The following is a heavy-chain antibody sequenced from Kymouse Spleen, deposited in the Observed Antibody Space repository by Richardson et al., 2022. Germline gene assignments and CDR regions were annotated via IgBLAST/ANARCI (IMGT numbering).Heavy chain of an antibody. V-gene: IGHV3-73*02. CDR1: GFTFSGSA. D-gene: IGHD1-7*01. J-gene: IGHJ4*02. CDR2: IRSKANSYAT. Sequence: EVQLVESGGGLVQPGGSLKLSCAASGFTFSGSAMHWVRQASGKGLEWVGRIRSKANSYATAYAASVKGRFTISRDDSKNTAYLQMNSLKTEDTAVYYCITGTLYYFDYWGQGTLVTVSS. CDR3: ITGTLYYFDY.